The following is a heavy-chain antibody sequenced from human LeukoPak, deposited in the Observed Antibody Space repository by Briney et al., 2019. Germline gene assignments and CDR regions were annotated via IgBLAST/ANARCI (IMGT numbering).Heavy chain of an antibody. J-gene: IGHJ4*02. CDR3: ARVDCSGGSCFSRIIDY. Sequence: SQTLSPTCTVSGGSISSGDYYWSWIRQPPGKGLEWIGYIYYSGSTYYNPSLKSRVTISVDTSKNQFSLKLSSVTAADTAVYYCARVDCSGGSCFSRIIDYWGQGTLVTVSS. CDR1: GGSISSGDYY. D-gene: IGHD2-15*01. V-gene: IGHV4-30-4*01. CDR2: IYYSGST.